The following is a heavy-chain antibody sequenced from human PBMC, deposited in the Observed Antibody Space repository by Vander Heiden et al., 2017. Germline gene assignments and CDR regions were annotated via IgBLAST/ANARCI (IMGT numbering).Heavy chain of an antibody. V-gene: IGHV3-23*01. Sequence: EVQLLESGGGLVQPGGSLRLSCAASGFTFSSYAMSWVRQAPGKGLEWVSAIRGSGGSTYYADSVKGRFTISRDNSKNTLYLQMNSLRAEDTAVYYCAKADYYDSSGPYYFDYWGQGTLVTVSS. CDR2: IRGSGGST. J-gene: IGHJ4*02. CDR3: AKADYYDSSGPYYFDY. D-gene: IGHD3-22*01. CDR1: GFTFSSYA.